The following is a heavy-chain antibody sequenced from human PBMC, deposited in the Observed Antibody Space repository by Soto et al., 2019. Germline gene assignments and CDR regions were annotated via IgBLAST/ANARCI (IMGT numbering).Heavy chain of an antibody. CDR3: TAWNSGSQTDY. J-gene: IGHJ4*02. CDR1: GLTSGPYG. V-gene: IGHV3-23*01. D-gene: IGHD1-26*01. CDR2: ISGSGFST. Sequence: EVQLSESGGGLVQPGGSLRLSCAASGLTSGPYGMTWVRQAPGRGLEWVSTISGSGFSTHYAESVQGRFTISRDNSKNTMYLQMNSLKTEDTAVYYCTAWNSGSQTDYWGQGTLVTVSS.